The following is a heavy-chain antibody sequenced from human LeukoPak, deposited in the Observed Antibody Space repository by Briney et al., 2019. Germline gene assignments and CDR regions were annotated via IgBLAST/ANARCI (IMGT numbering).Heavy chain of an antibody. V-gene: IGHV4-30-2*01. CDR2: INHSGST. J-gene: IGHJ6*03. CDR1: GGSISSGGYY. CDR3: ARGWVTMVRGVIITDYYYYMDV. Sequence: PSQTLSLTCTVSGGSISSGGYYWSWTRQPPGKGLEWIGEINHSGSTNYNPSLKSRVTISVDTSKNQFSLKLSSVTAADTAVYYCARGWVTMVRGVIITDYYYYMDVWGKGTTVTVSS. D-gene: IGHD3-10*01.